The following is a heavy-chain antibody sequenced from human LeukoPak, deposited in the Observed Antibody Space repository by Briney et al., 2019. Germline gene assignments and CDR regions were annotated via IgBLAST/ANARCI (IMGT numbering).Heavy chain of an antibody. Sequence: SETLSLTCTVSGGSISSSSYYWGWIRQPPGKGLESLARIYYIGSTYYNPSLKCRVTISVDTSKNQFSLKLSSVAAADTAVYYCVGYSYGRETFDYWGQGALVTVSS. V-gene: IGHV4-39*01. CDR3: VGYSYGRETFDY. J-gene: IGHJ4*02. CDR1: GGSISSSSYY. D-gene: IGHD5-18*01. CDR2: IYYIGST.